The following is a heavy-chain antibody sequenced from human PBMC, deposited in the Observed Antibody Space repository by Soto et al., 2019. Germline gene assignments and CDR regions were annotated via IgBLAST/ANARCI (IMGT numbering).Heavy chain of an antibody. CDR2: IWYDGSNK. J-gene: IGHJ4*02. Sequence: GGSLRLSCAASGFTFSSYGMHWVRQAPGKGLEWVAVIWYDGSNKYYADSVKGRFTISRDNSKNTLYLQMNSLRAEDTAVYYCARDQSALTGGWYYFDYWGQGTLVTVS. D-gene: IGHD6-19*01. CDR3: ARDQSALTGGWYYFDY. V-gene: IGHV3-33*01. CDR1: GFTFSSYG.